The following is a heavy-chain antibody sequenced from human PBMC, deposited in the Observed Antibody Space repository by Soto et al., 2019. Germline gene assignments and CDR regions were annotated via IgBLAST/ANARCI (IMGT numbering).Heavy chain of an antibody. CDR2: IIPIFGTA. Sequence: SVNVYCKASGHTFTSYGISWVRKATGQGLEWMVGIIPIFGTANYAQKFQGRLTITADESTSTAYMELSSLRSEDTAVSSCARGPASSLTYYYYGMDVWGQGTTVTVSS. J-gene: IGHJ6*02. CDR3: ARGPASSLTYYYYGMDV. CDR1: GHTFTSYG. V-gene: IGHV1-69*13.